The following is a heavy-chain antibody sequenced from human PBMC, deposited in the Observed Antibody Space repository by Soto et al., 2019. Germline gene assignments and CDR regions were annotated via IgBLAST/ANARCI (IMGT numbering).Heavy chain of an antibody. CDR1: GFTFSSYG. CDR2: ISYDGSNK. D-gene: IGHD3-22*01. Sequence: QVQLVESGGGVVQPGRSLRLSCAASGFTFSSYGMHWVRQAPGKGLEWVAVISYDGSNKYYADSVKGRCTISRDNSKNTLYLHMNSLRAEDTAVYYCAKGRLRIVEGGEWFDPWGQGTLVTVSS. CDR3: AKGRLRIVEGGEWFDP. V-gene: IGHV3-30*18. J-gene: IGHJ5*02.